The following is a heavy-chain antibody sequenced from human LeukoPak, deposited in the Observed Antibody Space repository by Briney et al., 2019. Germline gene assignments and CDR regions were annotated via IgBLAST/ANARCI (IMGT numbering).Heavy chain of an antibody. CDR1: VGSISIYY. J-gene: IGHJ6*02. Sequence: SETLSLTCTVSVGSISIYYWSWIRRPPGKGLEWIGSIYYTGSTNYNPSLESRVTMSVDTSKNQFSLKLSSLTAADTAVYFCARGPHYYSYYGLDVWGQGTTVTVSS. V-gene: IGHV4-59*01. CDR2: IYYTGST. CDR3: ARGPHYYSYYGLDV.